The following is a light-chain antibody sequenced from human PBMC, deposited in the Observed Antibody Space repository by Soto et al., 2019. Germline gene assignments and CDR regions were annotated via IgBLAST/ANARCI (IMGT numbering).Light chain of an antibody. CDR3: SSYTTTTLEV. CDR1: RNDVGLYNY. J-gene: IGLJ1*01. CDR2: GVS. Sequence: QSVLTQPASVFASPGQSITISCTGTRNDVGLYNYVSWYQHHPGNAPKLIIYGVSDRPSGVSNRFSGSKSGNTASLTISGLQAEDEADYYCSSYTTTTLEVFGTGTKVTVL. V-gene: IGLV2-14*01.